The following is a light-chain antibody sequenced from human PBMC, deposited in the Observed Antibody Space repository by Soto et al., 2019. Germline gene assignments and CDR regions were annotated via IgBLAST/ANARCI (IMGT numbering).Light chain of an antibody. CDR2: ATS. Sequence: EIVMTQSPATLSVSPGERATLSCRASQSINGNLAWYQRKPGQAPRLLMYATSVRATGIPARFSGSGSGTEYTLTISSLQSESFAFFYCQQYNNWYSFGQGTKLELK. CDR3: QQYNNWYS. V-gene: IGKV3-15*01. J-gene: IGKJ2*03. CDR1: QSINGN.